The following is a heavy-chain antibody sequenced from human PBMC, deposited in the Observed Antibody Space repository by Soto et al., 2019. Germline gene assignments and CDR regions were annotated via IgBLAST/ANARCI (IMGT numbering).Heavy chain of an antibody. CDR1: VFTFGSYW. V-gene: IGHV3-7*01. J-gene: IGHJ4*01. Sequence: VGSLRLSCASSVFTFGSYWVSCVRHSPGKWLEWLATIKMDASEKKYVDSVKGRFTMSRDNAKNSLYLQMDSLRAEDTAVYYCARDSGYASGASPNHYLHYWGHATLVTVSS. D-gene: IGHD3-10*01. CDR3: ARDSGYASGASPNHYLHY. CDR2: IKMDASEK.